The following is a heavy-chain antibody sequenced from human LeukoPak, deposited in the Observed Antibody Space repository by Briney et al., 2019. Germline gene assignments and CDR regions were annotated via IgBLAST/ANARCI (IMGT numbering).Heavy chain of an antibody. J-gene: IGHJ4*02. V-gene: IGHV3-30*18. CDR2: ISYDGSNK. CDR1: GFTFSSYG. D-gene: IGHD3-16*01. Sequence: GGSLRLSCAASGFTFSSYGMHWVRQAPGKGLEWVAVISYDGSNKYYADSVKGRFTISRDNSKNTLYLQMNSLRAEDTAVYYCAKFRPAYSDWGQGTLVTVSS. CDR3: AKFRPAYSD.